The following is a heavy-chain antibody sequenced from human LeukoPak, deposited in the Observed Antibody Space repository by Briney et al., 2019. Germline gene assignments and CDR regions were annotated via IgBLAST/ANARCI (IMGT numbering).Heavy chain of an antibody. D-gene: IGHD6-19*01. J-gene: IGHJ4*02. V-gene: IGHV4-59*01. CDR1: GGSISSYY. CDR3: ARGLAVSGRSSLDF. Sequence: KPSETLSLTCSVSGGSISSYYWSWIRQPPGKGLEWIGYIYYSGSTHYNPSLKSRVTITVDTSKNQFSLKLSSVTAADTAVYFCARGLAVSGRSSLDFWGQGTLVTVSS. CDR2: IYYSGST.